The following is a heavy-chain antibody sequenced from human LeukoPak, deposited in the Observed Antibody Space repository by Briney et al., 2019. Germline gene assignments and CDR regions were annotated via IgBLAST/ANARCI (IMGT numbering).Heavy chain of an antibody. J-gene: IGHJ4*02. V-gene: IGHV3-49*03. CDR1: GFTFGDYA. CDR2: IRSKAYGGTT. Sequence: GGSLRLSCTASGFTFGDYAMSWFRQAPGKGLEWVGFIRSKAYGGTTEYAASVKGRFTISRDDSKSIAYLQMNSLKTEDTAVYYCTRDQLAFGWLHFDYWGQGTLVTVSS. CDR3: TRDQLAFGWLHFDY. D-gene: IGHD3-16*02.